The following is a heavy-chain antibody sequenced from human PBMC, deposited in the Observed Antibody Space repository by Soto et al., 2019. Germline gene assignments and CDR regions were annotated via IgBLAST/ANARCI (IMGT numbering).Heavy chain of an antibody. CDR3: AQPDRIAVAGSHGMDV. J-gene: IGHJ6*01. D-gene: IGHD6-19*01. Sequence: RESLKIPCDGSGYTFSSYWRSCVLQMTGKGLEWMGRIDPSDSYTNYSPSFQGPVTISADKSISTAYLQWSSLKASDTAMYYCAQPDRIAVAGSHGMDVWRQGTTVTVSS. V-gene: IGHV5-10-1*01. CDR1: GYTFSSYW. CDR2: IDPSDSYT.